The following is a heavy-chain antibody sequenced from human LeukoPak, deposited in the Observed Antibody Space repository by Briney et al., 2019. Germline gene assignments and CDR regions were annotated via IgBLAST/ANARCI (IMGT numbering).Heavy chain of an antibody. CDR1: GGTFSSYA. CDR3: ASQRALRSITMVRGVAPAADYYYYYYMDV. V-gene: IGHV1-69*13. D-gene: IGHD3-10*01. Sequence: ASVKVSCKASGGTFSSYAISWVRQAPGQGLEWMGGIIPIFGTANYAQKVQGRVTITAGESTSTAYMELSSLRSEDTAVYYCASQRALRSITMVRGVAPAADYYYYYYMDVWGKGTTVTVSS. CDR2: IIPIFGTA. J-gene: IGHJ6*03.